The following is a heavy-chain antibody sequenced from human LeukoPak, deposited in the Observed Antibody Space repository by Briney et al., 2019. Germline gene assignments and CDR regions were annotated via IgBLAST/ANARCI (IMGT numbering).Heavy chain of an antibody. V-gene: IGHV1-18*01. D-gene: IGHD3-10*01. CDR2: ISAYNGNT. J-gene: IGHJ5*02. CDR1: GYTFTSYG. Sequence: ASVKVSCKASGYTFTSYGISWVRQAPGQGLEWMGWISAYNGNTNYAQKLQGRVTMTTDTSTSTAYMELRSLRSDDTAVYYCARGPYYYGSGSYFSYWFDPWGQGTLVTVSS. CDR3: ARGPYYYGSGSYFSYWFDP.